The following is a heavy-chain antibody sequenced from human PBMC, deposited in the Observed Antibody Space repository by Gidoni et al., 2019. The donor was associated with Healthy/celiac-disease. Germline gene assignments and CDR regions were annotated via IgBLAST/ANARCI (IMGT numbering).Heavy chain of an antibody. D-gene: IGHD3-16*02. J-gene: IGHJ3*02. CDR2: IYHSGST. V-gene: IGHV4-38-2*02. CDR3: ARDLPESYRSDAFDI. CDR1: GYY. Sequence: GYYWGWIRQPPGKGLEWIGSIYHSGSTYYNPSLQSRVTISVDTSKNQFSLKLSSVTAADTAVYYGARDLPESYRSDAFDIWGQGTMVTVSS.